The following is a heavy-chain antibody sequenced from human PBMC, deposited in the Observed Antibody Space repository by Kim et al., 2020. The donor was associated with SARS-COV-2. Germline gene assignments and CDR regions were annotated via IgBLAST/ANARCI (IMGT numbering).Heavy chain of an antibody. D-gene: IGHD1-26*01. CDR3: VKDRAAAGGGELDH. CDR2: ISWNSGSI. Sequence: GGSLRLSCTASGFTYEDHAMHWVRQAPGKGLEWVSDISWNSGSIGYADSVKGRFTISRDNAKNTLYLQMNSLRAEDTALYYCVKDRAAAGGGELDHWGQGTLVTVSS. CDR1: GFTYEDHA. J-gene: IGHJ4*02. V-gene: IGHV3-9*01.